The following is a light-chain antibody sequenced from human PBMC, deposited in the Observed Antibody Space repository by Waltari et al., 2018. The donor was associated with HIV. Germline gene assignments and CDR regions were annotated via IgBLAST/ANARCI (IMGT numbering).Light chain of an antibody. V-gene: IGLV2-11*01. CDR1: SSAVGGYNY. CDR3: CSYAGTYTFVV. J-gene: IGLJ2*01. CDR2: DVS. Sequence: QSALTQPASVSGSPGQSITISCTGTSSAVGGYNYVSWYQHHPGKAPNLILYDVSERPSGVPDRFSGSKSGNTASLTISGLQAEDEADYYCCSYAGTYTFVVFGGGTKLTVL.